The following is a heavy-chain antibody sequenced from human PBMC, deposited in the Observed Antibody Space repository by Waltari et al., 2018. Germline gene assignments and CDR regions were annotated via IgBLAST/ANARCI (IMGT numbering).Heavy chain of an antibody. D-gene: IGHD6-13*01. V-gene: IGHV4-59*01. J-gene: IGHJ4*02. CDR2: IYYSGST. Sequence: QVQLQESGPGLVKPSETLSLTCTVSGGSISSYYWSWLRQPPGKGLEWIGYIYYSGSTNYNPSLKSRVTISVDTSKNQFSLKLSSVTAADTAVYYCAREASRLSAAGTTPFDYWGQGTLVTVSS. CDR1: GGSISSYY. CDR3: AREASRLSAAGTTPFDY.